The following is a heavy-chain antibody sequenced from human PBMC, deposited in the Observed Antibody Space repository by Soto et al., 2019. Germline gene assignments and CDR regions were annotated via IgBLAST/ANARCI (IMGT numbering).Heavy chain of an antibody. V-gene: IGHV4-4*02. CDR1: RCSISSSNW. D-gene: IGHD3-10*01. CDR2: IYHSGST. J-gene: IGHJ6*03. CDR3: ARASMVRGRYYYYYMDV. Sequence: TLSVTCSVSRCSISSSNWWSLVRHPPLKWLEWIGEIYHSGSTNYNPSLKSRVTISVDKSKNQFSLKLSSVTAADTAVYYCARASMVRGRYYYYYMDVWGKGTTVTVSS.